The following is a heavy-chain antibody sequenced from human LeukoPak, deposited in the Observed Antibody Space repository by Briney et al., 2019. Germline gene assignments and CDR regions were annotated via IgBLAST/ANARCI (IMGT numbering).Heavy chain of an antibody. CDR3: ARGGRSGWYDWFDP. Sequence: SETLSHTCAVYGGSFSGYYWSWIRQPPGKGLEWIGEINHSGSTNYNPSLKSRVTISVDTSKNQFSLKLSSVTAADTAVYYCARGGRSGWYDWFDPWGQGTLVTVSS. V-gene: IGHV4-34*01. D-gene: IGHD6-19*01. CDR1: GGSFSGYY. J-gene: IGHJ5*02. CDR2: INHSGST.